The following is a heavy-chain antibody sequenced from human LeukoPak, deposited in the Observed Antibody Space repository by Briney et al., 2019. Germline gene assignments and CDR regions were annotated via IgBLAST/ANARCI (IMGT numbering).Heavy chain of an antibody. V-gene: IGHV3-23*01. CDR1: GFTFSSYA. CDR2: ISNGGGST. J-gene: IGHJ4*02. D-gene: IGHD5-18*01. CDR3: AKVGAMAPYNHLYYFDY. Sequence: GGSLRLSCAASGFTFSSYAMSWVRQAPGKGLEWVSGISNGGGSTDYADSVKGRFTISRDNSKNTLYLQMNSLRAEDTAVYYCAKVGAMAPYNHLYYFDYWGQGTLVTVSS.